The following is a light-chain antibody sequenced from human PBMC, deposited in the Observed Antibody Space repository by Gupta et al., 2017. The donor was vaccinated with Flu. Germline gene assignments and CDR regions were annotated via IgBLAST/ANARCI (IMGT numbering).Light chain of an antibody. CDR2: AVS. CDR1: SDVGAYNY. J-gene: IGLJ2*01. Sequence: SDVGAYNYVYWYQQRPGKAPKLMMYAVSNRPSGVSNRFSGSKSGNTASLTISGLQAEDEADYYCSSYTSGSAISVVFGGGTKLTVL. V-gene: IGLV2-14*04. CDR3: SSYTSGSAISVV.